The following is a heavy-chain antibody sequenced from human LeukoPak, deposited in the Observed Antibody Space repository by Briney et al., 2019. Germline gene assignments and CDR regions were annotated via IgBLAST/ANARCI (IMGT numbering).Heavy chain of an antibody. J-gene: IGHJ4*02. D-gene: IGHD3-22*01. CDR1: GGSISSSSYY. V-gene: IGHV4-39*07. CDR3: ARDGYGDLAHSGYEPPFDY. Sequence: PSETLSLTCTVSGGSISSSSYYWGWIRQPPGKGLEWIGSLYYSGSTHYNPSLKSRVTISVDTSKNQFSLKLSSVTAADTAVYYCARDGYGDLAHSGYEPPFDYWGQGTLVTVSS. CDR2: LYYSGST.